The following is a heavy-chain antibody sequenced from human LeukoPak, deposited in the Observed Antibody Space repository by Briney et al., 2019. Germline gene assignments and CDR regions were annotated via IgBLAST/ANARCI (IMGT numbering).Heavy chain of an antibody. V-gene: IGHV4-39*07. CDR3: ARGNWFDP. Sequence: SETLSLTCTVPGGSISSSSYYWGWIRQPPGKGLEWIGSIYYSGSTYYNPSLKSRVTISVDTSKNQFSLKLSSVTAADTAVYYCARGNWFDPWGQGTLVTVSS. CDR2: IYYSGST. J-gene: IGHJ5*02. CDR1: GGSISSSSYY.